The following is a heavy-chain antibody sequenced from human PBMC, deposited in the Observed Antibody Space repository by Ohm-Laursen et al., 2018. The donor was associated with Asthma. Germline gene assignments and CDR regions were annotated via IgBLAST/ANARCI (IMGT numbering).Heavy chain of an antibody. J-gene: IGHJ4*02. V-gene: IGHV4-59*12. CDR2: IYYSGST. CDR3: ASGQYYYASGQDY. Sequence: TLSLTCSVSGGSISSYYWSWIRQPPGKGLEWIGYIYYSGSTNYNPSLKSRVTISVDTSKNQFSLELSSVTAADTAVYYCASGQYYYASGQDYWGQGTLVTVSS. CDR1: GGSISSYY. D-gene: IGHD3-10*01.